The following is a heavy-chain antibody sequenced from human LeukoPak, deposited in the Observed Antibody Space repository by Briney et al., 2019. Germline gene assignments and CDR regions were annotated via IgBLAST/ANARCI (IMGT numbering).Heavy chain of an antibody. CDR1: GFTVSNNY. V-gene: IGHV3-66*01. CDR3: ARNIPVTRWGY. J-gene: IGHJ4*02. CDR2: IYSASST. Sequence: GGSLRLSCAASGFTVSNNYMTWVRQAPGKGLEWVSLIYSASSTYYADSVEGRFTISRDNSKNTVYLQMNSQRAEDTAVDFGARNIPVTRWGYWGQGTLVTVSS. D-gene: IGHD2-21*01.